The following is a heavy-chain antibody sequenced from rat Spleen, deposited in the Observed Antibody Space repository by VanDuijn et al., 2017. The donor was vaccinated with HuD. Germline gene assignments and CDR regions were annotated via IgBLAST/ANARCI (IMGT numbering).Heavy chain of an antibody. CDR1: GFTFSDFG. D-gene: IGHD4-6*01. Sequence: EVQLVESGGGLVQPGRSLKLSCTTSGFTFSDFGMHWIRQAPTKGLEWVASISPSGGSAYYRDSVKGRFTISRDKTRSTLYLQMDSLGSEDTATYYCATDRDWDSSFAYWGQGALVTFSS. CDR3: ATDRDWDSSFAY. V-gene: IGHV5-19*01. CDR2: ISPSGGSA. J-gene: IGHJ3*01.